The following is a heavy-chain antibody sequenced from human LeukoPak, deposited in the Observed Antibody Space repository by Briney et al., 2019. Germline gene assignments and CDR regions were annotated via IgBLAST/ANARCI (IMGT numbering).Heavy chain of an antibody. CDR2: INHSGST. D-gene: IGHD3-10*01. Sequence: SETLSLTCAVYGGSFSGYYWSWIRQPPGKGLEWIGEINHSGSTNYNPSLKSRVTISVDTSKNQFSLKLSSVTAADTAVYYCARVYYYGSGSYYHFDYWGQGTLVTVSS. V-gene: IGHV4-34*01. CDR1: GGSFSGYY. J-gene: IGHJ4*02. CDR3: ARVYYYGSGSYYHFDY.